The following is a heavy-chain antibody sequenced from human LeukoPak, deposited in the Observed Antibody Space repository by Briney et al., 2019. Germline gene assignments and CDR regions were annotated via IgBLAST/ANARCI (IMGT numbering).Heavy chain of an antibody. D-gene: IGHD3-22*01. J-gene: IGHJ4*02. Sequence: PGGSLRLSCAASGLTVGSNYMSWVRQAPGKGLEWVSVIYSSGNTYYADSVRGRFTVSRDKSKNTVYLQLNSLRVEDTAVYYCAREVMTTRYFDYRGQGTLVTVSS. CDR3: AREVMTTRYFDY. CDR2: IYSSGNT. V-gene: IGHV3-53*01. CDR1: GLTVGSNY.